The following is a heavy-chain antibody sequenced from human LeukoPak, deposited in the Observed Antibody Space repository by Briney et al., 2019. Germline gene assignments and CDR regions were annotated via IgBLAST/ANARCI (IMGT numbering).Heavy chain of an antibody. CDR1: GYTFTGYY. CDR3: ARGRPSGWTHYFDS. CDR2: TNPNSGGT. V-gene: IGHV1-2*02. Sequence: ASVTVSCKASGYTFTGYYMHWVRQAPGQGLEWMGWTNPNSGGTNYAQKFQGRVTMTRDTSISTAYMELSRLRSDDTAVYYCARGRPSGWTHYFDSWGQGTLVTVSS. J-gene: IGHJ4*02. D-gene: IGHD6-19*01.